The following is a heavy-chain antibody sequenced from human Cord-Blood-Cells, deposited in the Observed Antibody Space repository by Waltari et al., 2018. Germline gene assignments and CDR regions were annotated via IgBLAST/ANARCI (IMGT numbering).Heavy chain of an antibody. Sequence: QVTLKESGPVLVTPTETLPLTCTVSGFSLSNARMGVSWIRQPPGKALEWLAHIFSNDEKSYSTSLKSRLTISKDTSKSQVVLTMTNMDPVDTATYYCARIPQRAVAGTFDYWGQGTLVTVSS. J-gene: IGHJ4*02. CDR1: GFSLSNARMG. V-gene: IGHV2-26*01. CDR3: ARIPQRAVAGTFDY. D-gene: IGHD6-19*01. CDR2: IFSNDEK.